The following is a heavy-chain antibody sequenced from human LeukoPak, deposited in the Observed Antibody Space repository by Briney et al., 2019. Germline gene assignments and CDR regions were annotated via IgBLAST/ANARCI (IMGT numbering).Heavy chain of an antibody. CDR2: INTNTGNP. D-gene: IGHD3-10*01. Sequence: GASVKVSCKASGYTFTCYAMNWVRQAPGQGLEWMGWINTNTGNPTYAQGFTGRFVFPLDTSVSTAYLQISSLKAEDTAVYYCARSSLGGQQDFDYWGQGTLVTVSS. J-gene: IGHJ4*02. CDR1: GYTFTCYA. CDR3: ARSSLGGQQDFDY. V-gene: IGHV7-4-1*02.